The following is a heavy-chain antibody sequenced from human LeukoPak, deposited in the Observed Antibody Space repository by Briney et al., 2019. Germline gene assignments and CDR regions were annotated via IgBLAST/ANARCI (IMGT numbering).Heavy chain of an antibody. J-gene: IGHJ6*02. Sequence: GMSLRLSCAASGFIFSGYPMHWVRQAPGKGLEWVAVISYDGTNKYYADSVKGRFTISRDDSKNTLYLQMNSLRAGDTAVYYCARDFDGVVAADSYYYSYGMDVWGQGTTVTVSS. V-gene: IGHV3-30-3*01. CDR2: ISYDGTNK. CDR1: GFIFSGYP. CDR3: ARDFDGVVAADSYYYSYGMDV. D-gene: IGHD2-15*01.